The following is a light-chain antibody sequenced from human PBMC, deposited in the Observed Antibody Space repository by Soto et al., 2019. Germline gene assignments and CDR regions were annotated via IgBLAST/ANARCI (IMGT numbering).Light chain of an antibody. CDR3: QQYNDWPPMT. V-gene: IGKV3-15*01. Sequence: EIVMTQSPATLSVSPGERATLSCRASESVTSNLAWYQQKTGQAPRLLIYGASTSDTGIPARFSGSGSGTEFTLTISSLQSEDFTVYYCQQYNDWPPMTFGQGTQVEFK. J-gene: IGKJ1*01. CDR2: GAS. CDR1: ESVTSN.